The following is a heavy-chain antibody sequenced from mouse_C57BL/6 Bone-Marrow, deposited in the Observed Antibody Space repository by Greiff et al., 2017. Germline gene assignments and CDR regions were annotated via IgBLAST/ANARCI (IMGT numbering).Heavy chain of an antibody. Sequence: VQLQQSGAELVRPGASVKLSCTASGFNIKDDYIHWVKQRPEQGLEWIGWIDPEIGDTEYASKFQGTATITSDTSSNTAYLQLSSLTSEDTAVYYCSSFDGNYFDFGGQGTPLTVAS. V-gene: IGHV14-4*01. CDR2: IDPEIGDT. CDR3: SSFDGNYFDF. CDR1: GFNIKDDY. J-gene: IGHJ2*01. D-gene: IGHD2-3*01.